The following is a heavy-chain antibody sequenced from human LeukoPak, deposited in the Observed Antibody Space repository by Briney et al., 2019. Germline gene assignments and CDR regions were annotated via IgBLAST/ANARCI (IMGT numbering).Heavy chain of an antibody. Sequence: PGGSLRLSCAASGFTFSDYYMNWIRQAPGKGLEWVSYISSSSSYTNYADSVKGRFTISRDNAKNSLYLQRNSLRAEDTAVYYCARDQRGITGTTYWFDPWGQGTLVTVSS. J-gene: IGHJ5*02. V-gene: IGHV3-11*05. CDR1: GFTFSDYY. D-gene: IGHD1-20*01. CDR2: ISSSSSYT. CDR3: ARDQRGITGTTYWFDP.